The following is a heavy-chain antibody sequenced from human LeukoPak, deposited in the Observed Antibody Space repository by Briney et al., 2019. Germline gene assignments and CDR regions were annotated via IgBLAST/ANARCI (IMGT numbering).Heavy chain of an antibody. CDR1: GFTFSSYA. CDR3: ARGNWNPDAFDI. D-gene: IGHD1-1*01. CDR2: ISGTGDST. J-gene: IGHJ3*02. Sequence: QPGGSLRLSCAVSGFTFSSYAMTWVRQAPGKGLEWVSTISGTGDSTYYADSVKGRFTISRDNSKNTLYLQMNSLRAEDTAVYYCARGNWNPDAFDIWGQGTMVTVSS. V-gene: IGHV3-23*01.